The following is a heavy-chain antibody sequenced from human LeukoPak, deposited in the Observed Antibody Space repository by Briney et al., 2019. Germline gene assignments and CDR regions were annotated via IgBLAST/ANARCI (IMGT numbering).Heavy chain of an antibody. CDR3: ARNPYDYVWGSYRDNWFDP. CDR2: IIPIFGTA. J-gene: IGHJ5*02. CDR1: GGTFSSYA. D-gene: IGHD3-16*02. V-gene: IGHV1-69*13. Sequence: GASVKVSCKASGGTFSSYAISWVRQAPGQGLEWMGGIIPIFGTANYAQKFQGRVTITADESTSTAYMELSSLRSEDTAVYYCARNPYDYVWGSYRDNWFDPWGQGTLVTVSS.